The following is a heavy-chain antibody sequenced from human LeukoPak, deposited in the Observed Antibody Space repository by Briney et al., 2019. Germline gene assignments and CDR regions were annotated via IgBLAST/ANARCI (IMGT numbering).Heavy chain of an antibody. CDR1: GGSISSYY. CDR2: ICYSGST. V-gene: IGHV4-59*01. J-gene: IGHJ5*02. D-gene: IGHD6-25*01. CDR3: ARGPRAGRNWFDP. Sequence: SETLSLTCTVSGGSISSYYWSWIRQPPGKGLEWIGYICYSGSTNYNPSLKSRVTISVDTSKNQFSLKLSSVTAADTAVYYCARGPRAGRNWFDPWGQGTLVTVSS.